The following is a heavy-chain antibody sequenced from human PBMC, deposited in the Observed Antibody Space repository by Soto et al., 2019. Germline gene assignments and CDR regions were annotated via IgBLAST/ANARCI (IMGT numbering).Heavy chain of an antibody. V-gene: IGHV1-18*01. CDR1: GYTFTIDG. Sequence: QVQLVQSGAEVKKPGASVKLSCKASGYTFTIDGIRGARQAPGQGLEWMGWISAYNGNTNYAQKLQGRVTMTTDTATSTAYMELRSLRSDDTAVYYCARSGVWAPRDYWGQGTLVTVSS. D-gene: IGHD3-10*01. J-gene: IGHJ4*02. CDR3: ARSGVWAPRDY. CDR2: ISAYNGNT.